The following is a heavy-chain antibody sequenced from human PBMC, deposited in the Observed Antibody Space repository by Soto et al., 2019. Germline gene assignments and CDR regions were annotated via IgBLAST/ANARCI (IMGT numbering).Heavy chain of an antibody. Sequence: QVQLVESGGGVVQPGRSLRLSCAASGFTFSSYGMHWVRQAPGKGLEWVAVIWYDGSNKYYADSVKGRFTISRDNSKTTLYLQMNSLRAEDTAVYYCARDGYGDYDENNYFDYWGQGTLVTVSS. CDR2: IWYDGSNK. V-gene: IGHV3-33*01. D-gene: IGHD4-17*01. CDR1: GFTFSSYG. J-gene: IGHJ4*02. CDR3: ARDGYGDYDENNYFDY.